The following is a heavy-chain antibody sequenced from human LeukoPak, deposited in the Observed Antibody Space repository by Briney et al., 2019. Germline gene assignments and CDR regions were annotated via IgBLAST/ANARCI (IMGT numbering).Heavy chain of an antibody. Sequence: SVKVSCKASGGTFSSYAISWVRQTPGQGLEWMGRIIPIFGTANYAQKFQGRVTITTDESTSTAYMELSSLRSEDTAVYYCARVPIIAAGGEFDYWGQGTLVTVSS. CDR3: ARVPIIAAGGEFDY. J-gene: IGHJ4*02. D-gene: IGHD6-13*01. CDR1: GGTFSSYA. CDR2: IIPIFGTA. V-gene: IGHV1-69*05.